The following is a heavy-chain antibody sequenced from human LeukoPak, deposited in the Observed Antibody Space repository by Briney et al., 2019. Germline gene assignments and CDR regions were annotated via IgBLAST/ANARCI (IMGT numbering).Heavy chain of an antibody. CDR3: TSFQGYGDYYYYGMDV. D-gene: IGHD4-17*01. CDR2: IRSKAYGGTT. Sequence: GRSLRLSCTASGFTFGDYAMSWVRQAPGKGLEWVGFIRSKAYGGTTEYAASVKGRFTISRDDSKSIAYLRMNSLKTEDTAVYYCTSFQGYGDYYYYGMDVWGQGTTVTVSS. CDR1: GFTFGDYA. V-gene: IGHV3-49*04. J-gene: IGHJ6*02.